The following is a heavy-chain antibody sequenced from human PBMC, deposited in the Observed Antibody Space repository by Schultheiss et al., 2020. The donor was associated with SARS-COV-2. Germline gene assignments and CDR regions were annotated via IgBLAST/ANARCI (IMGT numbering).Heavy chain of an antibody. D-gene: IGHD2-2*01. CDR3: ARHRSGYCSSTSCPPDYYMDV. Sequence: SETLSLTCTVSGGSISSYYWGWIRQPPGKGLEWIGSIYYSGSTYYNPSLKSRVTISVDTSKNQFSLKLSSVTAADTAVYYCARHRSGYCSSTSCPPDYYMDVWGKGTTVTVSS. CDR2: IYYSGST. CDR1: GGSISSYY. J-gene: IGHJ6*03. V-gene: IGHV4-39*01.